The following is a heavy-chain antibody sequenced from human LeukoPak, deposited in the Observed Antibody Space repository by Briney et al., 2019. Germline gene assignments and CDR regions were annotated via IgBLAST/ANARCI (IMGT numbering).Heavy chain of an antibody. Sequence: PSQTLSLTCAVSGGSINSGGYSWSWIRQPPGKGLEWIGYIYHSGSTYYNPSLKSRVTISVDRSKNQFSLNLSSVTAAATAVYYCARDRYGDHTYFDYWGQGTLVTVSS. CDR1: GGSINSGGYS. V-gene: IGHV4-30-2*01. CDR3: ARDRYGDHTYFDY. CDR2: IYHSGST. J-gene: IGHJ4*02. D-gene: IGHD4-17*01.